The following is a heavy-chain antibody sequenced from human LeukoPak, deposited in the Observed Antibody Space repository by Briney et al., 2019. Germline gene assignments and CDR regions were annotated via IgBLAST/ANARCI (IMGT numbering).Heavy chain of an antibody. V-gene: IGHV1-2*02. CDR3: ARDAGKQLVQEGIDY. Sequence: ASVKVSCKASGYTFTGYYMHWLRQAPGQGLEWMGWINPNSGGTNYAQKFQGRVTMTRDTSISTAYMELSRLRSDDTAVYYCARDAGKQLVQEGIDYWGQGTLVTVSS. J-gene: IGHJ4*02. D-gene: IGHD6-13*01. CDR2: INPNSGGT. CDR1: GYTFTGYY.